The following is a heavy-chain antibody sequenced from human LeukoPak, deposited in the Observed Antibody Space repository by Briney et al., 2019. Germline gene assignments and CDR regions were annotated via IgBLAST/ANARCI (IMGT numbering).Heavy chain of an antibody. CDR3: ASVTTSGSGYFDY. Sequence: ASVKVSCKASGGTFSSYAISWVRQAPGQGLEWMGGIIPIFGTANYAQKFQGRVTITTDESTSTAYMELSSLRSEDTAVYYCASVTTSGSGYFDYWGQGTLVTVSS. CDR2: IIPIFGTA. CDR1: GGTFSSYA. V-gene: IGHV1-69*05. J-gene: IGHJ4*02. D-gene: IGHD4-17*01.